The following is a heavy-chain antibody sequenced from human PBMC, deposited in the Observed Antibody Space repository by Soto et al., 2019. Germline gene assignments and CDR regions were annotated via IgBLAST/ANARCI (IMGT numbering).Heavy chain of an antibody. V-gene: IGHV3-33*01. D-gene: IGHD2-2*01. CDR3: ARRAGYQLMGDGGWFDP. Sequence: WGSLRLSCAASGFSFSNHGMRWCRQTPVKWLEWVAVIWYDGSNKYYADSVKGRFAISRDTSKNTLYLQMNSLRAEDTAVYYCARRAGYQLMGDGGWFDPWGQGTLVTVSS. CDR2: IWYDGSNK. CDR1: GFSFSNHG. J-gene: IGHJ5*02.